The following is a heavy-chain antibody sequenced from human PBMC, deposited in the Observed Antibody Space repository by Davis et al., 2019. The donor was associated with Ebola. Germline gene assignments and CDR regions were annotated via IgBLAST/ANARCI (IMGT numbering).Heavy chain of an antibody. CDR2: ISGSGGST. CDR3: AKDKNYDFWSGYLHDAFDI. CDR1: GFTFSSYA. J-gene: IGHJ3*02. D-gene: IGHD3-3*01. V-gene: IGHV3-23*01. Sequence: PGGSLRLSCAASGFTFSSYAMSWVRQAPGKGLEWVSAISGSGGSTYYADSVKGRFTISRANSKNTLYLQMNSLRAEDTAIYYCAKDKNYDFWSGYLHDAFDIWGQGTMVTVSS.